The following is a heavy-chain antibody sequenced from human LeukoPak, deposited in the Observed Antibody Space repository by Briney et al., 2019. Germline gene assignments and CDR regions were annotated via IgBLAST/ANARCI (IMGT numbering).Heavy chain of an antibody. CDR2: IYYSGST. V-gene: IGHV4-59*01. J-gene: IGHJ4*02. Sequence: SETLSLTCTVPGGSISSYYWNWIRQPPGKGLEWIGSIYYSGSTNYNPSLKSRVTILLDTSKNQFSLRLSSVTAADTAVYYCARDKGYHFDYWGQGSLATVSS. CDR3: ARDKGYHFDY. CDR1: GGSISSYY. D-gene: IGHD6-13*01.